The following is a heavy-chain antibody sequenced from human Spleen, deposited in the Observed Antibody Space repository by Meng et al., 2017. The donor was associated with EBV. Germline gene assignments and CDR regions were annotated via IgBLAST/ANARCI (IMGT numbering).Heavy chain of an antibody. CDR3: ATIAAAGHFDY. CDR1: GYTFTDYH. J-gene: IGHJ4*02. CDR2: IDPNSGGT. D-gene: IGHD6-13*01. Sequence: QVQLVQSGAEVKKPGASVKVSCKASGYTFTDYHMHWVRQAPGQGLEWMGRIDPNSGGTDYAQKFQGRVTMTRDTSISTAYMELSRLRSDDTAVYYCATIAAAGHFDYWGQGTLVTVSS. V-gene: IGHV1-2*06.